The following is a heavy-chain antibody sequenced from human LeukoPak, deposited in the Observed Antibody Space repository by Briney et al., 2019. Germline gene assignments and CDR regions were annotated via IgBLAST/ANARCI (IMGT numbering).Heavy chain of an antibody. V-gene: IGHV1-46*01. CDR3: AREVGRTTVTIQPTRYMDV. CDR1: GYTLTSHY. J-gene: IGHJ6*03. CDR2: INPSGGST. Sequence: GASVKVSCKASGYTLTSHYMHWVRQAPGQGLEWMGIINPSGGSTSYAQKFQGRVTMTRDTSTSTVYMELSSLRSEDTAVYYCAREVGRTTVTIQPTRYMDVWGKGTTVTVSS. D-gene: IGHD4-17*01.